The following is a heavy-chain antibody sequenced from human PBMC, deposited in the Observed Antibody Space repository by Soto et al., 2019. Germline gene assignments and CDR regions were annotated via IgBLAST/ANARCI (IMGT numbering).Heavy chain of an antibody. V-gene: IGHV3-11*01. CDR3: AREYGYGWYYFAY. J-gene: IGHJ4*02. CDR2: ISSSGDTM. CDR1: GFTFSDYY. Sequence: PGWSLRLSCAASGFTFSDYYMSWIRQAPGKGLEWVSYISSSGDTMYYADSVKGRFSISRDSAKTSLYLQMNSLRAEDAAVYYCAREYGYGWYYFAYWRQRTLVTSPQ. D-gene: IGHD6-19*01.